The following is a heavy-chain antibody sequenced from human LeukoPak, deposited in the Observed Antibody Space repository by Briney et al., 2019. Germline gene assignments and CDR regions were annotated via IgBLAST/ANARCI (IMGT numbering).Heavy chain of an antibody. CDR2: IYYSGST. D-gene: IGHD6-19*01. Sequence: SETLSLACTVSGGSISSYYWSWIRQPPGKGLEWIGYIYYSGSTNYNPSLKSRVTISVDTSKNQFSLKLSSVTAADTAVYYCARRGWSNFDYWGQGTLVTVSS. V-gene: IGHV4-59*01. CDR1: GGSISSYY. CDR3: ARRGWSNFDY. J-gene: IGHJ4*02.